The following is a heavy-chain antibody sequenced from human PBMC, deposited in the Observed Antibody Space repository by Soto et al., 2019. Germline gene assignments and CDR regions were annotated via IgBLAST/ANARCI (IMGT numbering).Heavy chain of an antibody. J-gene: IGHJ5*02. D-gene: IGHD3-10*01. Sequence: SETLSLTCTVSGGSISSYYWSWIRQPPGKGLEWIGYIYYSGSTNYNPSLKSRVTISVDTSKNQFSLKLSSVTAADTAVYYCARVYGSENWSDPWGQGTLVTVSS. V-gene: IGHV4-59*01. CDR1: GGSISSYY. CDR3: ARVYGSENWSDP. CDR2: IYYSGST.